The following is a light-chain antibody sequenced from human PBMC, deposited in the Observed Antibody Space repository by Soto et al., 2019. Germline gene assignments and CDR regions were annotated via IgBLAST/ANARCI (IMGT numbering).Light chain of an antibody. Sequence: QSALTQPASVSGSPGQSITISCTGTSSDVGGYNYVSWYQQHPGKAPKLMIFEVSNRPSGVSYRFSGSKSGNTASLTISGLQADDEADYYCSSYTSATALIFGIGPKVTV. CDR2: EVS. CDR3: SSYTSATALI. CDR1: SSDVGGYNY. V-gene: IGLV2-14*01. J-gene: IGLJ1*01.